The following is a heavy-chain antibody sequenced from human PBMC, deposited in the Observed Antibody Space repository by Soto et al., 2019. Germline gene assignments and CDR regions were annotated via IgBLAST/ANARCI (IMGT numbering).Heavy chain of an antibody. CDR3: ARVCGGDCHNAFDI. V-gene: IGHV4-39*07. Sequence: SSETLSLTCTVSGGSISSSSYYWGWIRQPPGKGLEWIGSIYYSGSTYYNPSLKSRVTISVDTSKNQFSLKLSSVTAADTAVYYCARVCGGDCHNAFDIWGQGTMVPVSS. D-gene: IGHD2-21*02. CDR2: IYYSGST. J-gene: IGHJ3*02. CDR1: GGSISSSSYY.